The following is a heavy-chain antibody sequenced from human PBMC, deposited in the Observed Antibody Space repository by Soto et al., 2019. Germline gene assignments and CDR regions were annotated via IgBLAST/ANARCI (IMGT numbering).Heavy chain of an antibody. CDR3: ARLSEWLAFDY. CDR2: IYYSGST. D-gene: IGHD6-19*01. J-gene: IGHJ4*02. CDR1: VGSISSYY. Sequence: TLSLTCTVSVGSISSYYWSWIRQPPGKGLEWIGYIYYSGSTNYNPSLKSRVTISVDTSKNQFSLKLSSVTAADTAVYYCARLSEWLAFDYWGQGTLVTVSS. V-gene: IGHV4-59*08.